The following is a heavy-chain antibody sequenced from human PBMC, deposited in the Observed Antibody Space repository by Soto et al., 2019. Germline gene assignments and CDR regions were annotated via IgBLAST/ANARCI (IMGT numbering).Heavy chain of an antibody. J-gene: IGHJ6*02. CDR3: AKDKRARSSGWYGMDV. V-gene: IGHV3-30*18. Sequence: HVQLVESGGGVVQPGRSLRLSCAASGFTFSSYGMHWVLQAPGKGLEWGAVISYDGSNKYYADSVKGRFTISRDNSKNTLYLQMNSLRAEDTAVYYCAKDKRARSSGWYGMDVWGQGTTVTVSS. D-gene: IGHD6-19*01. CDR1: GFTFSSYG. CDR2: ISYDGSNK.